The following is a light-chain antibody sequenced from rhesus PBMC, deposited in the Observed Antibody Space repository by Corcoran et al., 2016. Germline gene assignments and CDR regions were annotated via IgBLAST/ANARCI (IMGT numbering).Light chain of an antibody. CDR1: QGISSY. J-gene: IGKJ2*01. Sequence: DIQMTQSPSSVSASVGDRVTITCRARQGISSYLAWYQQKPGKAPKLLIYYATTLQSGVPSRFSGRGSGTEFTLTISSLQPEDFATYYCQQYNSLPYSFGQGTKVEIK. CDR3: QQYNSLPYS. V-gene: IGKV1-25*01. CDR2: YAT.